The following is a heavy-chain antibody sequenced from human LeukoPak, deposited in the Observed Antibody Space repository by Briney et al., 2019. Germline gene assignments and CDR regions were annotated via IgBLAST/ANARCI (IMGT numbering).Heavy chain of an antibody. CDR2: INHSGST. CDR1: GGFFSGYY. J-gene: IGHJ4*02. V-gene: IGHV4-34*01. D-gene: IGHD3-10*01. CDR3: ARPYYYGSGSYPFDH. Sequence: SETLSLTCAVYGGFFSGYYWSWIRQPPGKGLEWIGEINHSGSTNYNPSLKSRVTISVDTSKNQFSLKLSSVTAADTAVYYCARPYYYGSGSYPFDHWGQGTLVTVSS.